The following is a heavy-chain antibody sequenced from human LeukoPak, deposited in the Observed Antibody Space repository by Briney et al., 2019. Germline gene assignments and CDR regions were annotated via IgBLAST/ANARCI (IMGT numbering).Heavy chain of an antibody. D-gene: IGHD1-26*01. Sequence: GGSLRLSCAASGFTFSSYAMSCARQAPGKGLERVSAMSGSSGSTYYADSVKGRFTISRDNSKNTLYLQMNSLRAEDTAMYYCAATNYRGGTTGYNWFDPWGQGTLVTVSS. V-gene: IGHV3-23*01. CDR2: MSGSSGST. CDR3: AATNYRGGTTGYNWFDP. CDR1: GFTFSSYA. J-gene: IGHJ5*02.